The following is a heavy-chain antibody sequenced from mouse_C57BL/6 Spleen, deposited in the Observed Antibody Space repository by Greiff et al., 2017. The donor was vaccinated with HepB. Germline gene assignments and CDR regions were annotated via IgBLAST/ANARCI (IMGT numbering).Heavy chain of an antibody. Sequence: EVQRVESGGGLVKPGGSLKLSCAASGFTFSSYAMSWVRQTPEKRLEWVATISDGGSYTYYPDNVKGRFTISRDNAKNNLYLQMSHLKSEDTAMYYCARGSDYYYWGQGTTLTVSS. V-gene: IGHV5-4*01. CDR2: ISDGGSYT. CDR3: ARGSDYYY. D-gene: IGHD2-4*01. CDR1: GFTFSSYA. J-gene: IGHJ2*01.